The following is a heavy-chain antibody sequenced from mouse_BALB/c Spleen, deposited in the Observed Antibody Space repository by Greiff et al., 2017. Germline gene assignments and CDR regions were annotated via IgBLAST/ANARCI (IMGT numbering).Heavy chain of an antibody. J-gene: IGHJ2*01. Sequence: DVMLVESGGGLVQPGGSMKLSCVASGFTFSNYWMNWVRQSPEKGLEWVAEIRLKSNNYATHYAESVKGRFTISRDDSKSSVYLQMNNLRAEDTGIYYCTSTGKEGFFDYWGQGTTLTVSS. D-gene: IGHD4-1*01. V-gene: IGHV6-6*02. CDR1: GFTFSNYW. CDR3: TSTGKEGFFDY. CDR2: IRLKSNNYAT.